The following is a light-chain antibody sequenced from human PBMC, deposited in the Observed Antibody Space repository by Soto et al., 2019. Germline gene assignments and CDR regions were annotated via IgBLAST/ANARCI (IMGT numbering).Light chain of an antibody. CDR1: NNDVGRYNH. Sequence: SVLTQPPSASGSPGQSVTISCTGSNNDVGRYNHVSWYQQHPGKAPKLLIYEVYKRPSGVPDRFSGSKSDNTASLTVSGLQTEDEADYYCSSYAGNNNYVFGIGTKVTVL. CDR2: EVY. CDR3: SSYAGNNNYV. J-gene: IGLJ1*01. V-gene: IGLV2-8*01.